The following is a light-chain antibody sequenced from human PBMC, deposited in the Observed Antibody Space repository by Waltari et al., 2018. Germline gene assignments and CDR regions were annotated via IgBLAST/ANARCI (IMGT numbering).Light chain of an antibody. V-gene: IGKV2-40*01. CDR3: MQRIEFPLMYT. CDR1: QSLLNSDDGDTS. J-gene: IGKJ2*01. Sequence: DIVMTQTPLSLPVTPGEPASISCRSSQSLLNSDDGDTSLDWYLQKPGQSPQLLIYTVSYRASGVPDRFSGSGSGSDFTLKISRVEAEDVGVYYCMQRIEFPLMYTFGQGTKLEIK. CDR2: TVS.